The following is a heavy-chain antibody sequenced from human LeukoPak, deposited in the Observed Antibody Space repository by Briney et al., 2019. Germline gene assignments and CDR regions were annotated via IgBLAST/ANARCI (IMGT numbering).Heavy chain of an antibody. V-gene: IGHV4-34*01. CDR1: GGSFSGYY. Sequence: SETLSLTCAVYGGSFSGYYWSWIRQPPGKGLEWIGEINHSGSTNYNPSLKSRVTISVDKSKNQFSLKLSSVTAADTAVYYCAREFSSGWYGKRSNWFDPWGQGTLVTVSS. CDR2: INHSGST. J-gene: IGHJ5*02. D-gene: IGHD6-19*01. CDR3: AREFSSGWYGKRSNWFDP.